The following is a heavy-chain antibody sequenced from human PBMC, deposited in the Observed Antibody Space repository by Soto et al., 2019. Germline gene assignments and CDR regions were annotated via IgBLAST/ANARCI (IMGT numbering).Heavy chain of an antibody. D-gene: IGHD3-16*01. J-gene: IGHJ4*02. CDR1: GYTFTDYD. CDR2: MTPNSGNT. V-gene: IGHV1-8*02. CDR3: ARNLYNPGDFDN. Sequence: QVQLMQSGAEVRKPGASVKVSCKASGYTFTDYDINWVRQATGQGLEWLGWMTPNSGNTGYAQKFQCRVTMTRDTSRSTVYMELSSLTSGDTAVYYCARNLYNPGDFDNWGQGTLVTVSS.